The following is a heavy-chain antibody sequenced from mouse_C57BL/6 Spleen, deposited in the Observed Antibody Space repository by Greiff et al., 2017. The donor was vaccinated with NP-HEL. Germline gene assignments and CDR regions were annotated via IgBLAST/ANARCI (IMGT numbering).Heavy chain of an antibody. D-gene: IGHD2-5*01. CDR1: GYAFSSSW. J-gene: IGHJ4*01. CDR3: ARGGYSNYVNYYAMDY. CDR2: IYPGDGDT. Sequence: QVQLKESGPELVKPGASVKISCKASGYAFSSSWMNWVKQRPGKGLEWIGRIYPGDGDTNYNGKFKGKATLTADKSSSTAYMQLSSLTSEDSAVYFCARGGYSNYVNYYAMDYWGQGTSVTVSS. V-gene: IGHV1-82*01.